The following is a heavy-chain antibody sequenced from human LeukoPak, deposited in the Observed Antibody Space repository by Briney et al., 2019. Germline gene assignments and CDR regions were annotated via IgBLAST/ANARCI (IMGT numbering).Heavy chain of an antibody. Sequence: GGSLRLSCAASGFTFSDYYMGWIRQAPGKGLEWVSYISSSGSTIYYADSVKGRFTISRDNAKNPLYLQMNSLRAEDTAVYYCARWDYGGKVDYWGQGTLVTVSS. CDR3: ARWDYGGKVDY. CDR2: ISSSGSTI. CDR1: GFTFSDYY. V-gene: IGHV3-11*01. D-gene: IGHD4-23*01. J-gene: IGHJ4*02.